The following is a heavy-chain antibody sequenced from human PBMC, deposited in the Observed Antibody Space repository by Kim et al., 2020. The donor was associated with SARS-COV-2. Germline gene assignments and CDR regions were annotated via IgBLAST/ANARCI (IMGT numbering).Heavy chain of an antibody. Sequence: GGSLRLSCAASGFTFSSYAMHWVRQAPGKGLEWVAVISYDGSNKYYADSVKGRFTISRDNSKNTLYLQMNSLRAEDTAVYYCAREVQLERYDGYYYYYGMDVWGQGTTVTVSS. J-gene: IGHJ6*02. V-gene: IGHV3-30-3*01. CDR3: AREVQLERYDGYYYYYGMDV. D-gene: IGHD1-1*01. CDR2: ISYDGSNK. CDR1: GFTFSSYA.